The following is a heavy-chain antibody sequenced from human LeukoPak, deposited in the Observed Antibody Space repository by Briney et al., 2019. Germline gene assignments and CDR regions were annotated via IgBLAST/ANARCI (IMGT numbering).Heavy chain of an antibody. V-gene: IGHV3-74*01. CDR2: IASDGSSI. D-gene: IGHD4-23*01. CDR1: GFTFSSYW. CDR3: ARGRPHGNDY. Sequence: GGSLRLSCAASGFTFSSYWMNWVRQAPGKGLVWVSRIASDGSSITYADSVKGRFSISRDNAKNTLHLQMNSLRVEDTAVYYCARGRPHGNDYWGQGTLVTVSS. J-gene: IGHJ4*02.